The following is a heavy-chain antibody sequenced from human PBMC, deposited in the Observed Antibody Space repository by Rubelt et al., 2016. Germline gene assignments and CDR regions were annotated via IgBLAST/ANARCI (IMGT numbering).Heavy chain of an antibody. V-gene: IGHV3-30*04. CDR3: ARATWEGEVAGTRYYYYGMDV. CDR1: GFTFSSYA. D-gene: IGHD6-19*01. J-gene: IGHJ6*02. CDR2: ISYDGSNK. Sequence: VQLLESGGGLVQPGGSLRLSCAASGFTFSSYAMHWVRQAPGKGQEWVAVISYDGSNKYYADSVKGRFTIARDNSKNTLYLQMNSLRAEDTAGYYCARATWEGEVAGTRYYYYGMDVWGQGTTVTVSS.